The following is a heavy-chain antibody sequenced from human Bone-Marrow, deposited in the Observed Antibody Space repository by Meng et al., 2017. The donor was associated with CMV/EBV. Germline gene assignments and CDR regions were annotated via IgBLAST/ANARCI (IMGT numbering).Heavy chain of an antibody. CDR1: GGSISSGSYY. CDR3: ARDRVSSSSDYFDY. D-gene: IGHD6-6*01. V-gene: IGHV4-61*02. J-gene: IGHJ4*02. CDR2: IYTSGST. Sequence: QGPRTAPVTPSPTLALTCTVSGGSISSGSYYWSWIRQPAGKGLEWIGRIYTSGSTNYNPSLKSRVTISVDTSKNQFSLKLSSVTAADTAVYYCARDRVSSSSDYFDYWGQGTLVTVSS.